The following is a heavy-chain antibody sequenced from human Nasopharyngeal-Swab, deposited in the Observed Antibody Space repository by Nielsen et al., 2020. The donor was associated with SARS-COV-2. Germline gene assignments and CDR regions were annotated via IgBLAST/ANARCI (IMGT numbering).Heavy chain of an antibody. Sequence: GGSLRLSRAASGFTFSSYAMSWVRQAPGKGLEWVSAISGSGGSTYYADSVKGRFTISRDNSKNTLYLQMNSLRAEDTAVYYCAKTNWGSDAFDIWGQGTMVTVSS. CDR3: AKTNWGSDAFDI. CDR2: ISGSGGST. J-gene: IGHJ3*02. V-gene: IGHV3-23*01. CDR1: GFTFSSYA. D-gene: IGHD3-16*01.